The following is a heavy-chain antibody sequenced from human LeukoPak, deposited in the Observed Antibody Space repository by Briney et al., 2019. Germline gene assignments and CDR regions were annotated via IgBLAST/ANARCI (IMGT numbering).Heavy chain of an antibody. J-gene: IGHJ4*02. D-gene: IGHD1-26*01. V-gene: IGHV3-13*01. CDR1: GFTFSSYD. CDR2: IGTAGDT. Sequence: QPGGSLRLSCAASGFTFSSYDMHWVRQATGKGLEWVSAIGTAGDTYYPGSVKGRFTLSRENAKNSLYLQMNSLRAGDTAVYYCARASLYSGSYPFDYWGQGTLVTVSS. CDR3: ARASLYSGSYPFDY.